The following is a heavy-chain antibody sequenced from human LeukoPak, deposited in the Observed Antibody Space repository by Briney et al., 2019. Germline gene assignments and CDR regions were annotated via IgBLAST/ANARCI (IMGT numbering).Heavy chain of an antibody. CDR3: AKDFYDNSGSRYDY. D-gene: IGHD3-22*01. CDR1: GGSISSYY. V-gene: IGHV4-59*01. Sequence: PSETLSLTCIVSGGSISSYYWSWIRQPPGKGLECIGYIYYTGNTNYNPSLKSRVTISVDTSKNQFSLKLSSVTAADTAVYYCAKDFYDNSGSRYDYWGQGTLVTVSS. CDR2: IYYTGNT. J-gene: IGHJ4*02.